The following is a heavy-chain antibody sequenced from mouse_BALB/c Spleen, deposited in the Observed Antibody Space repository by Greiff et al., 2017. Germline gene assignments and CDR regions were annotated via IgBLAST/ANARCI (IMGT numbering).Heavy chain of an antibody. CDR3: ARDYYGSSYVDY. V-gene: IGHV1-69*01. Sequence: QVQLQQPGAELVMPGASVKMSCKASGYTFTDYWMHWVKQRPGQGLEWIGAIDTSDSYTSYNQKFKGKATLTVDESSSTAYMQLSSLTSEDSAVYYCARDYYGSSYVDYGGKGTSVTVPS. CDR1: GYTFTDYW. D-gene: IGHD1-1*01. J-gene: IGHJ4*01. CDR2: IDTSDSYT.